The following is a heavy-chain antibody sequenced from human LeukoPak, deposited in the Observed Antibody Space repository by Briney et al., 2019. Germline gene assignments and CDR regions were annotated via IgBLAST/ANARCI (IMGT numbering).Heavy chain of an antibody. CDR2: TYYRSKWFN. CDR3: ARGRGWPLDH. Sequence: QTLSLTFAISVDSVSINSAAWNWIRQSPSRGLEWLGRTYYRSKWFNDYSVSVQSRIAINADTSKIQFSLQLNSLTPDDTAVYYCARGRGWPLDHWGQGTLVTVSS. J-gene: IGHJ4*02. V-gene: IGHV6-1*01. CDR1: VDSVSINSAA. D-gene: IGHD5-24*01.